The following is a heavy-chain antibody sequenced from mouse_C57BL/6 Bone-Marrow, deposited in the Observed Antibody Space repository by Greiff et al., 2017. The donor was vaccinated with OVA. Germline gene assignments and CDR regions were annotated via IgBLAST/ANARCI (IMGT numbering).Heavy chain of an antibody. CDR2: ISYDGSN. V-gene: IGHV3-6*01. CDR3: ARAPYGY. Sequence: DVKLQESGPGLVKPSQSLSLTCSVTGYSITSGYYWNWIRQFPGNKLEWMGYISYDGSNNYNPSLKNRISITRDTSKNQFFLKLNSVTTEDTATYYCARAPYGYWGQGTTLTVSS. J-gene: IGHJ2*01. CDR1: GYSITSGYY. D-gene: IGHD1-1*01.